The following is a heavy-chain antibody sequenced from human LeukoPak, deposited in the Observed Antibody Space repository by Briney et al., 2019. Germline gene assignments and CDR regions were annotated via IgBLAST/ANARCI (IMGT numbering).Heavy chain of an antibody. CDR2: ISAYNGNT. CDR1: GYTFTSYG. V-gene: IGHV1-18*04. Sequence: ASVKVSCKASGYTFTSYGISWVRQAPGQGLEWMGWISAYNGNTNYAQKLQGRVTMTTDTSTSTAYMELRSLRSDDTAVYYCARARYSYGPWYFDYWGQGTLVTVSS. J-gene: IGHJ4*02. CDR3: ARARYSYGPWYFDY. D-gene: IGHD5-18*01.